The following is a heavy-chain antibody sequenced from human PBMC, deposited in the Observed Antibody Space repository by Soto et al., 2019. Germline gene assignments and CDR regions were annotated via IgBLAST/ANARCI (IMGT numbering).Heavy chain of an antibody. V-gene: IGHV3-30*04. CDR1: GFTFSSYA. J-gene: IGHJ3*02. D-gene: IGHD1-26*01. CDR3: ARDQLRLAYAFDI. CDR2: ISYDGRNK. Sequence: QVQLVESGGGVVQPGRSLRLSCAASGFTFSSYAMHWVRQAPGKGLEWVAVISYDGRNKYYADSVKGRFTISRDNSKNTLYLQMNSLRAEDTAVYYCARDQLRLAYAFDIWGQGTMVTVSS.